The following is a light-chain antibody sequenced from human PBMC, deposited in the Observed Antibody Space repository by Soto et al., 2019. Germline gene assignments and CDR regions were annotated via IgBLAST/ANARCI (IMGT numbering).Light chain of an antibody. Sequence: QSVLTQPPSVSGAPGQRVTISCTGSSSNLGAGYDVHWHQQVPGTAPKLLIYGNNNRPPGVPDRFSGSKSGTSASLATTGLQAEDEADYYCQSYDDSLSGWGFGGGTKLTVL. CDR3: QSYDDSLSGWG. CDR2: GNN. J-gene: IGLJ2*01. CDR1: SSNLGAGYD. V-gene: IGLV1-40*01.